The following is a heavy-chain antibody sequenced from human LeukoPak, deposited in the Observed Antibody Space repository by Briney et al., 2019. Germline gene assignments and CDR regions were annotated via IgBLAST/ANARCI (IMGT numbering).Heavy chain of an antibody. D-gene: IGHD3-10*01. V-gene: IGHV3-30*02. Sequence: PGGSLRLSCAASGFTFSSYGMYWVRQAPGKGLEWVAFTRYDGSNKYYADSVKGRFTISRDNSKNTLYLKMNSLRADDTAVYYCARDYYGSHDYWGQGALVTVSS. CDR1: GFTFSSYG. J-gene: IGHJ4*02. CDR2: TRYDGSNK. CDR3: ARDYYGSHDY.